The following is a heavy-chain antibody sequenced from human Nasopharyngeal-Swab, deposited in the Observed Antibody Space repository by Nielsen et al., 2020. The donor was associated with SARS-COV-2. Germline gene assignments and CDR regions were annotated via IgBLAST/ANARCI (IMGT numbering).Heavy chain of an antibody. Sequence: WIRQPPGKGLEWVSVIYSGGSTYYAASVKGRFTISRDNSKNTLYLQMNSLRAEDTAVYYCARDRFSGYMDVWGKGTTVTVSS. J-gene: IGHJ6*03. CDR3: ARDRFSGYMDV. CDR2: IYSGGST. D-gene: IGHD6-25*01. V-gene: IGHV3-53*01.